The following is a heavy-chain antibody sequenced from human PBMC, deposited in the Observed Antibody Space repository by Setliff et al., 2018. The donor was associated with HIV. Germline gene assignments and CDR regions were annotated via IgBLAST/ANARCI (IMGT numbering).Heavy chain of an antibody. Sequence: AGGSLRLSCAASGFTFSYYGMHWVRQAPGKGLLWVSRINSDGSARGYADSVKGRFTISRDTSKNTLFLQMNSLTTDDTAVYYCCTGPLNTYGCDYWGQGTVVTVSS. D-gene: IGHD5-18*01. CDR1: GFTFSYYG. J-gene: IGHJ4*02. CDR2: INSDGSAR. V-gene: IGHV3-74*01. CDR3: CTGPLNTYGCDY.